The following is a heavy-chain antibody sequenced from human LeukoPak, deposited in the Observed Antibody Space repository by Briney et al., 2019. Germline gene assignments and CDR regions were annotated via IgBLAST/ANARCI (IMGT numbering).Heavy chain of an antibody. CDR2: IYTSGST. CDR1: GGSISSGSYY. CDR3: SGYDSSGYYPWSTDY. Sequence: SQTLSLTCTVSGGSISSGSYYWSWIRQPAGKGLEWIGRIYTSGSTNYNPSLKSRVTMSVDTSKNQFSLKLSSVTAADTAVYYCSGYDSSGYYPWSTDYWGQGTLVTVSS. J-gene: IGHJ4*02. V-gene: IGHV4-61*02. D-gene: IGHD3-22*01.